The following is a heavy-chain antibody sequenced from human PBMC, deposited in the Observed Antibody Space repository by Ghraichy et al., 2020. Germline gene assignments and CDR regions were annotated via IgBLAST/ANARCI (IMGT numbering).Heavy chain of an antibody. D-gene: IGHD4-11*01. Sequence: SETLSLTCTVSGDSVSSGTYFWSWIRQPPGKGLDWIGYIYYTGSTFYNSSLKSRLTISLDTSKNQFSLKLNSVTAADTAVYYCATRNSNFLAFDIWGQGTVVTVSS. CDR2: IYYTGST. CDR3: ATRNSNFLAFDI. CDR1: GDSVSSGTYF. V-gene: IGHV4-31*03. J-gene: IGHJ3*02.